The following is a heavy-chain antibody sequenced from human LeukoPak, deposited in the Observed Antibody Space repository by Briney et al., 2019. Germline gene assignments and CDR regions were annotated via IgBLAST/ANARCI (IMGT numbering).Heavy chain of an antibody. Sequence: GASVKVSCKASGYTFTSYDINWVRQATGQGLEWIGWMNPNSGNTGYAQKFQGRVTMARNTSISTAYMELSSLRSEDTAVYYCARGRALWFGLRNFDYWGQGTLVTVSS. CDR1: GYTFTSYD. CDR2: MNPNSGNT. D-gene: IGHD3-10*01. V-gene: IGHV1-8*01. J-gene: IGHJ4*02. CDR3: ARGRALWFGLRNFDY.